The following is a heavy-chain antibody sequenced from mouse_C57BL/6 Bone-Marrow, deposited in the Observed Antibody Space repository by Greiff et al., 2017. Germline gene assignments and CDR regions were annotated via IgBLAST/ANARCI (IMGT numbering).Heavy chain of an antibody. J-gene: IGHJ1*03. Sequence: EVKLQESGGGLVQSGRSLRLSCATSGFTFSDFYMDWVRQAPGKGLEWIAARRNKANDYTTEYSAAVKGRFIVSRDTSQSILYLQMNALRAEDTAIYYCAREHSFYWYFDVWGTGTTVTVSS. CDR2: RRNKANDYTT. CDR1: GFTFSDFY. D-gene: IGHD2-12*01. V-gene: IGHV7-1*01. CDR3: AREHSFYWYFDV.